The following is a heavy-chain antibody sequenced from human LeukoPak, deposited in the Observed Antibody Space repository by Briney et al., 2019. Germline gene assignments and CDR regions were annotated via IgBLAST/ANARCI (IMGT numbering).Heavy chain of an antibody. CDR1: GFTFSSYV. CDR3: VISGYDYRCFKY. CDR2: ISGSGGNT. Sequence: GGSLRLSCAASGFTFSSYVMSWVRQAPGKGLEWVSAISGSGGNTHYADSVKGRFTISRDNSKSTLYLQMDSLRAEDTAVYYCVISGYDYRCFKYWGQGTLVTVSS. J-gene: IGHJ4*02. D-gene: IGHD5-12*01. V-gene: IGHV3-23*01.